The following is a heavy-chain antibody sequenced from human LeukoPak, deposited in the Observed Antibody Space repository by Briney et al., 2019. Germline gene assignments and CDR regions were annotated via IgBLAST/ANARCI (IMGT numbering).Heavy chain of an antibody. J-gene: IGHJ4*02. CDR3: ARDHAWAFDY. CDR2: IGGTYSTI. D-gene: IGHD2-2*01. Sequence: GGSLRLSCAASGFTVSSNYMNWVRQAPGKGLEWVSYIGGTYSTINYADSVQGRFTISRDNAKNSLYLQMDSLRAEDTAVYYCARDHAWAFDYWGQGTLVTVSS. CDR1: GFTVSSNY. V-gene: IGHV3-48*04.